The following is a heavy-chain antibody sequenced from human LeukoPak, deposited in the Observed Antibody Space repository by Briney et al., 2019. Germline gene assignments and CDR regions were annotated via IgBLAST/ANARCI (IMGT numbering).Heavy chain of an antibody. V-gene: IGHV3-23*01. CDR2: ISGSGGST. CDR1: GFTFSSYA. CDR3: AKDLVRIVVVTAIQGQYYFDY. J-gene: IGHJ4*02. D-gene: IGHD2-21*02. Sequence: TGGSLRLSCAASGFTFSSYAMSWVRQAPGKGLEWVSAISGSGGSTYYADSVKGRLTISRDNSKNSMYLQMNSLRAEDTAVYYCAKDLVRIVVVTAIQGQYYFDYWGQGTLVTVSS.